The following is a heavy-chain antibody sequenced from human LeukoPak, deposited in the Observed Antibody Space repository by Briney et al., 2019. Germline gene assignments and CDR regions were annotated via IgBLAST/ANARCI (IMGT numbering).Heavy chain of an antibody. D-gene: IGHD6-19*01. CDR1: VYIFTGYY. Sequence: ASVKVSCKASVYIFTGYYMHWVRQAPGQGLEWMGWINPDSGGTNFAQKFQGRVTMTRDTSISTAYMELSRLRPDDTAVYYCAREGAVVGYNWCDPWGQGTLVTVSS. V-gene: IGHV1-2*02. CDR3: AREGAVVGYNWCDP. CDR2: INPDSGGT. J-gene: IGHJ5*02.